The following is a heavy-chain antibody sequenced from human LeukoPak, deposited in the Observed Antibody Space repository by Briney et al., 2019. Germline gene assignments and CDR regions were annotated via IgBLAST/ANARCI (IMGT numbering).Heavy chain of an antibody. CDR3: ARVVYDILTGYSSYDY. D-gene: IGHD3-9*01. CDR1: GYSISSGYY. CDR2: IYHSGST. Sequence: PSKTLSLTCAVSGYSISSGYYWGWIRQPPGKGLEWIGSIYHSGSTYYNPSLKSRVTISVDTSKNQFSLKLSSVTAADTAVYYCARVVYDILTGYSSYDYWGQGTLVTVSS. V-gene: IGHV4-38-2*01. J-gene: IGHJ4*02.